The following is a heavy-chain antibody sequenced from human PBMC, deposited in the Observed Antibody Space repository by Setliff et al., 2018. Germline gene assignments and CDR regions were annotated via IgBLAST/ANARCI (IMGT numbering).Heavy chain of an antibody. D-gene: IGHD1-1*01. J-gene: IGHJ4*02. CDR1: GFTFSSYG. CDR2: IWYDGSNK. CDR3: AKDRMATTPRAYFDY. V-gene: IGHV3-33*06. Sequence: GGSLRLSCAASGFTFSSYGMHWVRQAPGKGLEWVAVIWYDGSNKYYADSVKGRFTISRGNSKNTLYLQMNRLRAEDTAVYYCAKDRMATTPRAYFDYWGQGALVTVSS.